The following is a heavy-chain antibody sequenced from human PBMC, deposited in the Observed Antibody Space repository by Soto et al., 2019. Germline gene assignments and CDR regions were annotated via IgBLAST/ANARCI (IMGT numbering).Heavy chain of an antibody. CDR3: ARVANYSNDLVFFDY. J-gene: IGHJ4*02. CDR2: INTDGSRT. CDR1: GLTFSGYW. D-gene: IGHD4-4*01. Sequence: GGPLRLSCVASGLTFSGYWTHWLLQAPGEGLVWVSRINTDGSRTSYADSVKCRFTISRDNAKNTLFLQMIRQRSEDTAVYYCARVANYSNDLVFFDYWGQGTLVTVSS. V-gene: IGHV3-74*01.